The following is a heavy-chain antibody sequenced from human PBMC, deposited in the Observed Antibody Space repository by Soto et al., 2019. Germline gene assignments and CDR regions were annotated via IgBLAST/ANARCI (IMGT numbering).Heavy chain of an antibody. CDR1: GFTFSSYW. Sequence: PVGSLRLSCAASGFTFSSYWMHWVRQAPGKGPVWVSRINPDGSATNYADSVKGRFTISRDNAKNTLYLQMNSLRAEDTAVFYCGRGGSDSPMAPGYWGQGTLVTVSS. J-gene: IGHJ4*02. CDR2: INPDGSAT. D-gene: IGHD5-18*01. V-gene: IGHV3-74*01. CDR3: GRGGSDSPMAPGY.